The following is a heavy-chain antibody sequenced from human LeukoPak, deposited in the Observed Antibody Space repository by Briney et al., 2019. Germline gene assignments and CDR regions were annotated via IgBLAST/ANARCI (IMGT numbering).Heavy chain of an antibody. CDR1: GGSISSGGYY. V-gene: IGHV4-31*03. Sequence: SETLSLTCTVSGGSISSGGYYWRWIRQHPGKGLEWIGYIYYSGSTYYNPSLKSRVTISVDTSKNQFSLKLSSVTAADTAAYYCARMENCGGDCYFFDAFDIWGQGTMVTVSS. CDR3: ARMENCGGDCYFFDAFDI. J-gene: IGHJ3*02. CDR2: IYYSGST. D-gene: IGHD2-21*02.